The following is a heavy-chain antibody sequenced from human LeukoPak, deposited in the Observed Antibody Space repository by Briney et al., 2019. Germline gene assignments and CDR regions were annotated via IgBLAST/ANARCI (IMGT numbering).Heavy chain of an antibody. CDR3: TAWRQQQLPAGY. V-gene: IGHV3-21*04. CDR2: ISSSSSHI. J-gene: IGHJ4*02. Sequence: GGSLRLSCAPSAFTFSKYAMTWVRQAPWKGLEWVSSISSSSSHIYYADSGKGRFTFSRDNAKNSLYLQMNSLKTEDTAVYYCTAWRQQQLPAGYWGQGTLVTVSS. D-gene: IGHD6-13*01. CDR1: AFTFSKYA.